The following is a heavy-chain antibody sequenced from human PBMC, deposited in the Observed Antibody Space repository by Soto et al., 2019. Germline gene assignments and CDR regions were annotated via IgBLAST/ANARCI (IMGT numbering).Heavy chain of an antibody. D-gene: IGHD2-2*01. V-gene: IGHV1-18*01. J-gene: IGHJ3*02. CDR1: GYTFTSYG. Sequence: QVQLVQSGAEVKKPGASVKVSCKASGYTFTSYGISWVRQAPGQGLEWMGWISAYNGNTNYAQKLQGRVTMTTDTSTSTAYMELRSLRSDDTAVYYCASFSCSSTSCYAGSYAFDIWGQGTMVTVSS. CDR2: ISAYNGNT. CDR3: ASFSCSSTSCYAGSYAFDI.